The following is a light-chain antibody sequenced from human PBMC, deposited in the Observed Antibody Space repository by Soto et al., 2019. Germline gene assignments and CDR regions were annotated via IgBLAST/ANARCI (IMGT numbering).Light chain of an antibody. V-gene: IGKV3-11*01. CDR3: QQRSGRLT. J-gene: IGKJ4*01. CDR2: DAV. CDR1: QTVHNY. Sequence: ESVLTQSPATLSLSPGERATLSCRASQTVHNYLAWYQQKPGQVPRLLIYDAVRRATGIPDRFSGSVSGTDFTLTINSLEPEDFAVYYCQQRSGRLTVGGGTRVYLK.